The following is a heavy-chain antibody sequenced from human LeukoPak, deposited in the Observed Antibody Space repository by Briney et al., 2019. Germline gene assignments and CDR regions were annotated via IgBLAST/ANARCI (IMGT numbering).Heavy chain of an antibody. Sequence: SETLSLTCAVSGGSISSGGYSWSWIRQPPGKGLEWIGYIYHSGNTFYSPSLKSRITISVDGFKNQFSLKLSSVTAADTAVYYCAAHSSGWVDYWGQGTLVTVSS. CDR3: AAHSSGWVDY. J-gene: IGHJ4*02. CDR1: GGSISSGGYS. V-gene: IGHV4-30-2*01. D-gene: IGHD6-19*01. CDR2: IYHSGNT.